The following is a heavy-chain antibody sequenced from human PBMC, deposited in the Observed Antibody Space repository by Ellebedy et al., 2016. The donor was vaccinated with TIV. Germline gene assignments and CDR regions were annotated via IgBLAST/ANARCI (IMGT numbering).Heavy chain of an antibody. V-gene: IGHV1-46*01. D-gene: IGHD3-22*01. J-gene: IGHJ4*02. CDR3: ARGDNYYYDSSGYYYNY. CDR1: GYTFTNYF. CDR2: INPTSGSS. Sequence: ASVKVSCKASGYTFTNYFLYWVRQAPGQGLEWMGIINPTSGSSNYAQKFQGRVTMTRDTSTRPVYMVLSSLRSEDTAVYYCARGDNYYYDSSGYYYNYWGQGTLVTVSS.